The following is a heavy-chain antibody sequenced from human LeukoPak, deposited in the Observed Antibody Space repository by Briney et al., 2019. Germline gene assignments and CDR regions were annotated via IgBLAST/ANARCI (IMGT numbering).Heavy chain of an antibody. J-gene: IGHJ5*02. CDR1: GASISNYY. Sequence: SETLSLTCTVSGASISNYYWSWIRQPPGKGLEWIGYIYYSRSTNNNPSLKSRVTISVDTSKNQFSLKLSSVTAADTAVYYCARGPRGDSFKYNWFDPWGQGTLVTVSS. CDR2: IYYSRST. CDR3: ARGPRGDSFKYNWFDP. D-gene: IGHD3-9*01. V-gene: IGHV4-59*01.